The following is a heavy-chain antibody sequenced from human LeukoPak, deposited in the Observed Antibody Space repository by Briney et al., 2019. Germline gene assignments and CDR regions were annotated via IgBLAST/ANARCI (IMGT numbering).Heavy chain of an antibody. V-gene: IGHV3-7*01. CDR1: GFTFSFYW. D-gene: IGHD3-10*01. CDR2: IKQDGNEK. CDR3: ARDGLYGSGSYGALDI. J-gene: IGHJ3*02. Sequence: GGSLRLSCAASGFTFSFYWMSWVRQAPGKGLEWVANIKQDGNEKYYVDSVKGRFTISRDNAKNSLYLQMNSLRAEDTAVYYCARDGLYGSGSYGALDIWGQGTMVTVS.